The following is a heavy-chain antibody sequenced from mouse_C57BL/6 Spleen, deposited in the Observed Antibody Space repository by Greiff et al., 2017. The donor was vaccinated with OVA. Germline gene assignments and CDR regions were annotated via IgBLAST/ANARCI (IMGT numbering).Heavy chain of an antibody. J-gene: IGHJ1*03. V-gene: IGHV5-16*01. CDR1: GFTFSDYY. CDR3: ARGRYFDV. CDR2: INYDGSST. Sequence: EVKLQESEGGLVQPGSSMKLSCTASGFTFSDYYMAWVRQVPEKGLEWVANINYDGSSTYYLDSLKSRFIISRDNAKNILYLQMSSLKSEDTATYYCARGRYFDVWGTGTTVTVSS.